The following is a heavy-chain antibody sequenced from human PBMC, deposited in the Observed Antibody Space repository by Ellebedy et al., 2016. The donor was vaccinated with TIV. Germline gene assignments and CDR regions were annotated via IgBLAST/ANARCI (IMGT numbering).Heavy chain of an antibody. V-gene: IGHV3-72*01. D-gene: IGHD2/OR15-2a*01. CDR1: GFTFSSYA. CDR3: ARGNRGFDY. J-gene: IGHJ4*02. CDR2: SRNKANSYTT. Sequence: GESLKISXAASGFTFSSYAMSWVRQAPGKGLEWVGRSRNKANSYTTEYAASVKGRFTISRDGSENSLYLQMNSLKTEDTAVYYCARGNRGFDYWGQGTLVTVSS.